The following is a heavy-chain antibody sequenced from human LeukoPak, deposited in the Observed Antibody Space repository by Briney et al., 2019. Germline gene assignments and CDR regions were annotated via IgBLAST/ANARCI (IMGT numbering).Heavy chain of an antibody. D-gene: IGHD4-23*01. J-gene: IGHJ4*02. CDR1: GGSISSSSTNC. CDR3: ARNGGNSDYDY. CDR2: VYHSGAT. Sequence: SETLSLTCAVSGGSISSSSTNCWTWVRQPPGKGLEWIGEVYHSGATNYNPSLKSRVTMLLDKSKNQFSLKLNSVTAADTAVYYCARNGGNSDYDYWGQGTLVTVSA. V-gene: IGHV4-4*02.